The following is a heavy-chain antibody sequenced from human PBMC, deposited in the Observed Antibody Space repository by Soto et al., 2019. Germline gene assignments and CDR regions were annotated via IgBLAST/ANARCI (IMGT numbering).Heavy chain of an antibody. CDR3: ARNDYGDQKPPFPDY. CDR1: GGSISSGAYY. Sequence: QVQLQESGPGLVKPSQTLSLTCTVSGGSISSGAYYWSWIRQPPGKGLEWIGYIYYSGSTYYNPSLKSRVTISVDTSKNQFSLKLSSVTAADTAVYYCARNDYGDQKPPFPDYWGQGTLVTVSS. D-gene: IGHD4-17*01. J-gene: IGHJ4*02. CDR2: IYYSGST. V-gene: IGHV4-30-4*01.